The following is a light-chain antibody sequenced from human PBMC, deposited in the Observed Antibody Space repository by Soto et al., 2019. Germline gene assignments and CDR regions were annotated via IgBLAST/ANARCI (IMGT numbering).Light chain of an antibody. J-gene: IGLJ1*01. Sequence: QSVLTQPASVSGSPGQSITISCTGTSSDVGAYYSVSWYQHHPGKAPKLIIYEVTDRPSGVSNRFSGSKSGNTASLTISGLQAEDEAEYYCSSYTNINTRACVFGTGTKVTVL. CDR3: SSYTNINTRACV. V-gene: IGLV2-14*01. CDR2: EVT. CDR1: SSDVGAYYS.